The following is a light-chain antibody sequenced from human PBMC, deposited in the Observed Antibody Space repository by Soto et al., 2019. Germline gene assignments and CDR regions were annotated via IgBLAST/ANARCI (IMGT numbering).Light chain of an antibody. V-gene: IGLV1-40*01. J-gene: IGLJ3*02. Sequence: QLVLTQPPSVSGAPGQRVTISCTGSSSNIGAGYDVHWYQQLPGTAPKLHIYGNSNRPSGVPDRFSGSKSGTSASLAITGLQAEDEADYYCQSYDSSLSALFGGGTKLTVL. CDR2: GNS. CDR3: QSYDSSLSAL. CDR1: SSNIGAGYD.